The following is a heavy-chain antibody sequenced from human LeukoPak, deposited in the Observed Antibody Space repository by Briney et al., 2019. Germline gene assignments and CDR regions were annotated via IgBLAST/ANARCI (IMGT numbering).Heavy chain of an antibody. Sequence: PSETLSLTCTVSGGYVSSINYFWAYIRQPPGKGLEWIGTISYSGSTYYNPSLESRVAVSVDTSKNEVSLKLSSVTAADTAVYYCARHGERGYSYGHDYWGQGTLVTVSS. D-gene: IGHD5-18*01. V-gene: IGHV4-39*01. CDR1: GGYVSSINYF. CDR2: ISYSGST. CDR3: ARHGERGYSYGHDY. J-gene: IGHJ4*02.